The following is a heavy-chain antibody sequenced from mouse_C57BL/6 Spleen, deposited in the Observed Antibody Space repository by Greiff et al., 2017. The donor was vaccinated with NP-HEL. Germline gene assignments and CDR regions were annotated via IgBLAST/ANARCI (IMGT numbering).Heavy chain of an antibody. CDR1: GYAFSSYW. V-gene: IGHV1-80*01. D-gene: IGHD1-1*01. CDR3: ARRDYYGSSPDWYFDV. CDR2: IYPGDGDT. Sequence: QVQLQQSGAELVKPGASVKISCKASGYAFSSYWMNWVKQRPGKGLEWIGQIYPGDGDTNYNGKFKGKATLTADKSSSTAYMQLSSLTSEDSAVYFCARRDYYGSSPDWYFDVWGTGTTVTVSS. J-gene: IGHJ1*03.